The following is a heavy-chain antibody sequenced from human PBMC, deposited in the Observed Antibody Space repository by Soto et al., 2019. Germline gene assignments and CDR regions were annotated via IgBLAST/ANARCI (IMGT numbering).Heavy chain of an antibody. CDR2: ISSSGSTT. V-gene: IGHV3-11*01. D-gene: IGHD6-13*01. CDR1: GFTFSDYY. Sequence: QVQLVESGGGLVKAGGSLRLSCAASGFTFSDYYMSWIRQAPGKGLEWVSYISSSGSTTHYTDSGKGRFTISRDNAKNSLSLQMNSLRAADTAVYHCARIRVSTAGRHFDYWGQGTLVTVSS. J-gene: IGHJ4*02. CDR3: ARIRVSTAGRHFDY.